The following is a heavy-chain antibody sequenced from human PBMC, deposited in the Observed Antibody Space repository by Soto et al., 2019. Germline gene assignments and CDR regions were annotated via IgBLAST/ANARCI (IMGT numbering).Heavy chain of an antibody. CDR1: RFTFTNYA. CDR3: ANWVEGTMVYFDN. D-gene: IGHD2-8*01. J-gene: IGHJ4*02. CDR2: ISASGDRT. Sequence: EVQLLESGGGLVQPGGSLRLSCAASRFTFTNYAMTWARQAPGKGLEWVSAISASGDRTYYTDSVKGRFTISRDNSKSALYLQMNSLRVEDPAIYYCANWVEGTMVYFDNWGQGTLVTVSS. V-gene: IGHV3-23*01.